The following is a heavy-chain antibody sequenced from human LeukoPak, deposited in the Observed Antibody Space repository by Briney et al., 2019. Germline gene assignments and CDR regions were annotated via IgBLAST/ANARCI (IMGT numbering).Heavy chain of an antibody. CDR2: IYYSGST. V-gene: IGHV4-59*08. CDR3: ARGSGWNSFDP. D-gene: IGHD6-19*01. J-gene: IGHJ5*02. Sequence: PSETLSLTCTVSGGSISSYYWSWIRQPPGKGLEWIGYIYYSGSTNYNPSLKSRVTISVDTSKNQFSLKLSFVTAADTAFYYCARGSGWNSFDPWGQGTLVTVSS. CDR1: GGSISSYY.